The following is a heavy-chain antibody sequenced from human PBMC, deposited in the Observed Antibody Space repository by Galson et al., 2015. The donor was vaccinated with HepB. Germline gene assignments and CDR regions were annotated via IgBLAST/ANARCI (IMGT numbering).Heavy chain of an antibody. Sequence: SLRLSCAASGSTLSTYTVNWVRQSPGKGLQWVAYISTTGDNIHYAESVKGRFTISRDNSKNTLFLQKTGLTADDTAIYYCARVHPEYTSGWYRQALYYFDSWGQGTLVAVSS. CDR3: ARVHPEYTSGWYRQALYYFDS. V-gene: IGHV3-48*01. CDR2: ISTTGDNI. CDR1: GSTLSTYT. D-gene: IGHD6-19*01. J-gene: IGHJ4*02.